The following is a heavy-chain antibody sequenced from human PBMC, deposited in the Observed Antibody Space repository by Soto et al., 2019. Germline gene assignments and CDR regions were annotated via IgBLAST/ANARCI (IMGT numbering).Heavy chain of an antibody. J-gene: IGHJ1*01. Sequence: SETLSLTCAVSGDSISSYYCMWIRQPPGKGLEWIGYIYYSGSTNYNPSLKSRVTISVDTSKNQFSLKLSSVTAADTAVYYCARSRTTVTPSGFQHWGQGTLVTVSS. CDR1: GDSISSYY. CDR2: IYYSGST. V-gene: IGHV4-59*01. D-gene: IGHD4-17*01. CDR3: ARSRTTVTPSGFQH.